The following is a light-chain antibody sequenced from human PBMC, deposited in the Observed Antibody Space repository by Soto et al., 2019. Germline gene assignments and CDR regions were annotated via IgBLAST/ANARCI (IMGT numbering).Light chain of an antibody. J-gene: IGLJ1*01. V-gene: IGLV2-14*01. CDR1: SSDVGSYNY. CDR2: EVS. CDR3: SSHAGNNNYV. Sequence: QSVLTQPASVSGSPGQSITISCTGTSSDVGSYNYVSWYQQHPGKAPKLMIYEVSDRPSGISSRFSGSKSGNTASLTISGLQTEDEADYYCSSHAGNNNYVFGTGTKVTVL.